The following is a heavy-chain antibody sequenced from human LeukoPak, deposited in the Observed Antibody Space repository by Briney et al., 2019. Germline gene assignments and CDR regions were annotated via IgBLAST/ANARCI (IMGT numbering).Heavy chain of an antibody. J-gene: IGHJ4*02. Sequence: GGSLGLSCSASGFTFGDAWMSWVRQAPGKGLEWLGRIRSNTDGGTTDYVAPVKGRFTISRDDSKNTLYLQMDSLKTEDTAVYYCATYRFKYDSSGDDYWGQGTLVTVSS. D-gene: IGHD3-22*01. CDR3: ATYRFKYDSSGDDY. CDR1: GFTFGDAW. V-gene: IGHV3-15*01. CDR2: IRSNTDGGTT.